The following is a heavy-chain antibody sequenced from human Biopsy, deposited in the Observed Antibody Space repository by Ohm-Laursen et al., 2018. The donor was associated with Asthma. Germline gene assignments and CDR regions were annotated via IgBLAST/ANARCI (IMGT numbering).Heavy chain of an antibody. Sequence: SQTLSLTCGVSGGYTGSSDHHRAWIRQAPGKGLEWIGFVFWSGSTHYSRSLERRVSISIDTATNEFSMKLWSVTPADTAVYSCARVVSYGDIYFGIDVWGPGNTVVVS. D-gene: IGHD4-17*01. CDR1: GGYTGSSDHH. V-gene: IGHV4-30-4*01. J-gene: IGHJ6*02. CDR3: ARVVSYGDIYFGIDV. CDR2: VFWSGST.